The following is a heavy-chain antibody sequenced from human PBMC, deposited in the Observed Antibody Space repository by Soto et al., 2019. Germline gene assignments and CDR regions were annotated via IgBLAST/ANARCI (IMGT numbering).Heavy chain of an antibody. CDR2: ISAYNGNT. CDR1: GYTFTSYG. J-gene: IGHJ6*02. CDR3: ARLASSFYYDILTGSQTTYYYYGMDV. V-gene: IGHV1-18*04. Sequence: ASVKVSCTASGYTFTSYGISWVRQAPGQGLEWMGWISAYNGNTNYAQKLQGRVTMTTDTSTSTAYMELRSLRSDDTAVYYCARLASSFYYDILTGSQTTYYYYGMDVWGQGTTVTVSS. D-gene: IGHD3-9*01.